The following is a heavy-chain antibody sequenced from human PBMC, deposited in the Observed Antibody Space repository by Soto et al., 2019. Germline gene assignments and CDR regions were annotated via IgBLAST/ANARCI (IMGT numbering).Heavy chain of an antibody. J-gene: IGHJ6*02. Sequence: QITLKESGPTLVKPTQTLTLTCTFSGFSLSTSGVGVGWIRQPPGKALEWLALIVWDDDKRYSRSLKSRLTITKSSYKKQGVLTMTNMDPVDSSTYYCTHHGYYSYCMDVWGQGTTVTVSS. CDR1: GFSLSTSGVG. CDR2: IVWDDDK. CDR3: THHGYYSYCMDV. V-gene: IGHV2-5*02.